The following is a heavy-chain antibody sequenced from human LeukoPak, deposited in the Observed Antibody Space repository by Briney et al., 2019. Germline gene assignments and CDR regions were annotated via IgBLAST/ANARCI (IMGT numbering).Heavy chain of an antibody. V-gene: IGHV1-3*04. J-gene: IGHJ4*02. CDR3: ARGSTSDWPLDH. CDR1: GYTFTDYS. D-gene: IGHD2-2*01. CDR2: INTGNGNT. Sequence: ASVKVSCKASGYTFTDYSIHWVRQAPGQRLEWMGWINTGNGNTQYSQKFQGRVTITRDTSASTAYIELRSLRSEDTAMYYCARGSTSDWPLDHWGQETLVTISS.